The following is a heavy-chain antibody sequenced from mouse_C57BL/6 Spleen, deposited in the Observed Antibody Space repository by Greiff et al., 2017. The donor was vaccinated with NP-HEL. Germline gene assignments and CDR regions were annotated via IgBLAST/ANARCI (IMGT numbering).Heavy chain of an antibody. Sequence: QVQLKQPGAELVKPGASVKLSCKASGYTFTSYWMHWVKQRPGQGLEWIGMIHPNSGSTNYNEKFKSKATLTVDKSSSTAYMQLSSLTSEDSAVYYGARYPDYGSSSYAMDYWGQGTSVTVSS. D-gene: IGHD1-1*01. CDR2: IHPNSGST. CDR3: ARYPDYGSSSYAMDY. V-gene: IGHV1-64*01. J-gene: IGHJ4*01. CDR1: GYTFTSYW.